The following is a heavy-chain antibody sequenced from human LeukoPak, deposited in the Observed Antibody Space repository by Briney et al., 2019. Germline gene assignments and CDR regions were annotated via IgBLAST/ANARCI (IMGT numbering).Heavy chain of an antibody. CDR3: ARLLSVFRVDY. D-gene: IGHD2/OR15-2a*01. CDR1: GYTFTGYY. Sequence: ASVKVSCKASGYTFTGYYMHWVRQAPGQGLEWMGRINPNSGGTNYAQKFQGGVTMTRDTSISTAYMELSRLRSDDTAVYYCARLLSVFRVDYWGQGTLVTVSS. V-gene: IGHV1-2*06. CDR2: INPNSGGT. J-gene: IGHJ4*02.